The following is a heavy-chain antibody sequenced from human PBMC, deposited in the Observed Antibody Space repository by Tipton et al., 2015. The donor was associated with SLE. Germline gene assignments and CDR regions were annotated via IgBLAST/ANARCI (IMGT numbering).Heavy chain of an antibody. CDR2: INHSGST. D-gene: IGHD6-13*01. Sequence: TLSLTCAVYGGSFSGYYWSWIRQPPGKGLEWIGEINHSGSTNYNPSLKSRVTISVDTSKNQFSLKLSSVTAADTAVYYCARGRVAAVYYYYYYHMDVWGKGTTVTVSS. V-gene: IGHV4-34*01. CDR3: ARGRVAAVYYYYYYHMDV. CDR1: GGSFSGYY. J-gene: IGHJ6*03.